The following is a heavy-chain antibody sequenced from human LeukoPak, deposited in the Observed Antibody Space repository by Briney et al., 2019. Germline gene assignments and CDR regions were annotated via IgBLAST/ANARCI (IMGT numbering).Heavy chain of an antibody. CDR2: ISSSGSTI. D-gene: IGHD6-6*01. CDR1: GFTFSSYE. Sequence: PGGSLRLSCAASGFTFSSYEMNWVRQAPGKGLEWVSYISSSGSTIYYADSVKGRFTISRDNAKNSLYLQMNSLKTEDTAVYYCAKEGDGAARFAFDIWGQGTMVTVSS. CDR3: AKEGDGAARFAFDI. J-gene: IGHJ3*02. V-gene: IGHV3-48*03.